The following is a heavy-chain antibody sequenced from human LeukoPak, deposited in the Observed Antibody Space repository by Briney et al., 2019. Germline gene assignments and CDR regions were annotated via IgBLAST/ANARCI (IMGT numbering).Heavy chain of an antibody. CDR3: ARGKGSLDSGYFDY. CDR2: ISSGGSTI. Sequence: GGSLRLSCAASGFTFSDYYMSWIRRAPGKGLEWVSYISSGGSTIYYGDSVKGRFTISRDNAQKSLYLQMNSLRGDDTAVYYCARGKGSLDSGYFDYWGQGTLVTVSS. D-gene: IGHD1-26*01. CDR1: GFTFSDYY. V-gene: IGHV3-11*01. J-gene: IGHJ4*02.